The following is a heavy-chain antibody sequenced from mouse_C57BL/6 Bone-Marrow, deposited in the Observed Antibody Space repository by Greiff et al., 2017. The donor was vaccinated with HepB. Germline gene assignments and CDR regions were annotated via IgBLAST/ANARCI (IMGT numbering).Heavy chain of an antibody. CDR2: ISYDGSN. Sequence: ESGPGLVKPSQSLSLTCSVTGYSFTSGYFWNWLRPFPGNKLEWMSYISYDGSNNYNPSLKDRIPITRDTSKNQFFLKMNSVTTEDTATYYCAREEGLTGTDYDKWGRGTGLSVTS. CDR1: GYSFTSGYF. CDR3: AREEGLTGTDYDK. V-gene: IGHV3-6*01. J-gene: IGHJ2*03. D-gene: IGHD4-1*01.